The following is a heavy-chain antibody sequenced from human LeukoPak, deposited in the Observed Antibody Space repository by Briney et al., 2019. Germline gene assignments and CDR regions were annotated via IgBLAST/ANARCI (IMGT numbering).Heavy chain of an antibody. Sequence: PSETLSLTCTVSGGSISSSSYYWGWIRQPPGKGLEWIGSIYYSGSTYYNPSLKSRVTISVDTSKNQFSLKLSSVTAADTAVYYCARHRDIVVVVAATPGPFDPWGQGTLVTVSS. CDR3: ARHRDIVVVVAATPGPFDP. J-gene: IGHJ5*02. V-gene: IGHV4-39*01. CDR1: GGSISSSSYY. CDR2: IYYSGST. D-gene: IGHD2-15*01.